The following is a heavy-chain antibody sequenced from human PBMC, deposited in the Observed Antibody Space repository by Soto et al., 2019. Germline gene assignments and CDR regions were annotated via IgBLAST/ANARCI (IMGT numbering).Heavy chain of an antibody. V-gene: IGHV4-34*01. J-gene: IGHJ5*02. Sequence: SETLSLTCAVYGGSFSGYYWSWIRQPPGKGLEWIGEINHSGSTNYNPSLKSRVTISVDTSKNQFSLKLSSVTAADTAVYYCARGRGPIAVASWFDPWGQGTLVTVSS. CDR2: INHSGST. D-gene: IGHD6-19*01. CDR3: ARGRGPIAVASWFDP. CDR1: GGSFSGYY.